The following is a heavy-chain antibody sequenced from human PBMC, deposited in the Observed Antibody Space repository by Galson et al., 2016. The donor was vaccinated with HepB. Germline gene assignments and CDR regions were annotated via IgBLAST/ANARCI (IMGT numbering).Heavy chain of an antibody. CDR2: ISSNGDTT. J-gene: IGHJ4*02. CDR1: GFTFSDLA. Sequence: SLRLSCAASGFTFSDLAIHWVRQAPGKGLEYVAGISSNGDTTYFADSVKGRFTISRDNSKNTVYLQLSSLRVDDTAVYYCVKDGYSGSYDYWGQGTLVTVSS. CDR3: VKDGYSGSYDY. V-gene: IGHV3-64D*06. D-gene: IGHD1-26*01.